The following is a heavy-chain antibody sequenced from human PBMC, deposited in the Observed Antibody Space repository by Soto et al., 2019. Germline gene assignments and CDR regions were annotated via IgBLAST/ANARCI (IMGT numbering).Heavy chain of an antibody. CDR1: GYTFTSYY. CDR2: ISPSGGST. D-gene: IGHD4-17*01. Sequence: ASVKVSCKASGYTFTSYYMHWVRQAPGQGLEWMGIISPSGGSTSYAQKFQGRVTMTRDTSTSTVYMELSSLRSEDTAVYYCARDPVHDYLNFLPWFDPWGQGTLVTVSS. CDR3: ARDPVHDYLNFLPWFDP. J-gene: IGHJ5*02. V-gene: IGHV1-46*01.